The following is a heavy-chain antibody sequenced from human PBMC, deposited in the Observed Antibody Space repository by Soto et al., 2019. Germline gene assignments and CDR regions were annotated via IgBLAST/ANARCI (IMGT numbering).Heavy chain of an antibody. CDR3: XXXXXXXXXRTNFFDP. CDR2: NSTKSGXXX. CDR1: GFTFSRYS. V-gene: IGHV3-21*01. J-gene: IGHJ5*02. Sequence: EVQLVESGGGLVKPGGSLRLSCVASGFTFSRYSMKWXXXXXXKGLQLVSFNSTKSGXXXXXAXSVKGRFTISRENAXXXXXXXXXXXXXXXXXXXXXXXXXXXXXXRTNFFDPWGQGTLVTVSS.